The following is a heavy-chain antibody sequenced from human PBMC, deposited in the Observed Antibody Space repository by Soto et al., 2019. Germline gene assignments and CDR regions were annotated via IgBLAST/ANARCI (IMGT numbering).Heavy chain of an antibody. CDR2: ISSGSSA. V-gene: IGHV3-23*01. Sequence: GGSLRLSCAASGFTFRNYAMAWVRQAPGKGLEWVSTISSGSSAYYADSVKGRFIISRDNPKSTLYLQMNSLRAEDTAVYYCAKDLTDHFYYIDVWGKGTTVTVSS. CDR1: GFTFRNYA. J-gene: IGHJ6*03. CDR3: AKDLTDHFYYIDV.